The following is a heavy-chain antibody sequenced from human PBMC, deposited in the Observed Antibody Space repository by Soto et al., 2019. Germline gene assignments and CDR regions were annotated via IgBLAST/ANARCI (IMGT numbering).Heavy chain of an antibody. Sequence: SETLSLTCTVSGASISGYYWSWIRKSAGKGLEWVGRIYATGTTDYNPSLKSRVMMSVDTSKKQFSLRLRSVTAADTAVYYCVRDGTKTLRDWFDPWGQGISVTVSS. CDR3: VRDGTKTLRDWFDP. V-gene: IGHV4-4*07. CDR1: GASISGYY. D-gene: IGHD1-1*01. J-gene: IGHJ5*02. CDR2: IYATGTT.